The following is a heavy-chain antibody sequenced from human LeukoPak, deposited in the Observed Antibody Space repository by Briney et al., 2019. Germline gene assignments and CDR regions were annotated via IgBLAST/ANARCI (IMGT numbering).Heavy chain of an antibody. CDR3: ARDRGYTQDY. V-gene: IGHV3-74*01. Sequence: GGSLRLSCAASGFTFSTYWMHWVRQAPGKGLVWVSRIVSDGSTTTYADSVKGRFTISRDNAKNTLYLQMNSLRAEDTAVYYCARDRGYTQDYWGQGTLVTVSS. CDR1: GFTFSTYW. CDR2: IVSDGSTT. J-gene: IGHJ4*02. D-gene: IGHD5-12*01.